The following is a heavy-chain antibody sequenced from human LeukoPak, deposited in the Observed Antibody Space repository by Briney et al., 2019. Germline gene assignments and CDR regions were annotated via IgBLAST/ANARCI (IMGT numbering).Heavy chain of an antibody. CDR2: ISSSGDRT. CDR1: GFTFTTSS. CDR3: ARDLRGRLAVPGTDWFDP. J-gene: IGHJ5*02. D-gene: IGHD6-19*01. V-gene: IGHV3-23*01. Sequence: GGSLRLSCAASGFTFTTSSMNWVRQAPGKGLEWVSTISSSGDRTFYADSVKGRFSISRDNSKNTLYLQVNSLRAEDTAIYYCARDLRGRLAVPGTDWFDPWGQGTLVTVSS.